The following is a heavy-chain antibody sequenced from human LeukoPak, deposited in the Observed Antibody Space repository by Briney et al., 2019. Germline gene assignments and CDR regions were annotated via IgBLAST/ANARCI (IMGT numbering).Heavy chain of an antibody. Sequence: GASVKVSCKASGYTFTGYYMHWVRQAPGQGLEWMGWINPNSGGTNYAQRFQGRATMTRDTSISTAYMELSRLRSDDTAVYYCAASDLKWELGYWGQGTLVTVSS. CDR1: GYTFTGYY. CDR2: INPNSGGT. D-gene: IGHD1-26*01. CDR3: AASDLKWELGY. J-gene: IGHJ4*02. V-gene: IGHV1-2*02.